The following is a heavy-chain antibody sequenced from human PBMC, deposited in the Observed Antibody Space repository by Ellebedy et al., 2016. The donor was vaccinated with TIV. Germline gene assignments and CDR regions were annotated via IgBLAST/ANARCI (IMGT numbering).Heavy chain of an antibody. Sequence: GESLKISCAASGFTFSNYAMSWVRQAPGKGLEWVSAISSGGGSTYYADSVKGRFTISRDNPKNTLYLQINSLRAEDTAVYYCAKGVGATWYRGFDSWGQGTLVTVSS. D-gene: IGHD1-26*01. CDR3: AKGVGATWYRGFDS. CDR2: ISSGGGST. J-gene: IGHJ4*02. CDR1: GFTFSNYA. V-gene: IGHV3-23*01.